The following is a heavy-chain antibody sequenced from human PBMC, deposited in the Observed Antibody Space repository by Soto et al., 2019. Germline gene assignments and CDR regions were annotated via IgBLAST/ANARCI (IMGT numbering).Heavy chain of an antibody. CDR1: GGTFSSYA. CDR2: IIPIFGTA. CDR3: ARSIYGSSSGWTNAAFDI. Sequence: SVKVSCKASGGTFSSYAISWVRQAPGQGLEWMGGIIPIFGTANYAQKFQGRVTITADESTSTAYMELSSLRPEDTAVYYCARSIYGSSSGWTNAAFDIWGQGTMVTVSS. D-gene: IGHD6-6*01. J-gene: IGHJ3*02. V-gene: IGHV1-69*13.